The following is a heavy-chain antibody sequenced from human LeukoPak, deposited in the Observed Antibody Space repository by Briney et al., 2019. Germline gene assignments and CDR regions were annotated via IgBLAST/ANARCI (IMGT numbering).Heavy chain of an antibody. J-gene: IGHJ3*02. CDR1: GYTFTGYY. CDR3: ARDRNSGSSLDI. CDR2: IYPHSGDI. D-gene: IGHD6-6*01. V-gene: IGHV1-2*02. Sequence: ASVKVSCKASGYTFTGYYIHWVRQAPGQGLEWMGWIYPHSGDINYAQNFQGRVTMTRDTSISTAYMELSSLKSHDTAVYYCARDRNSGSSLDIWGQGTMLTVSS.